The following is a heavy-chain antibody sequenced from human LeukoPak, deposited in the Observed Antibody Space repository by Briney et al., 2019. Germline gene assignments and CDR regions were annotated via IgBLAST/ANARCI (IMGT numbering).Heavy chain of an antibody. D-gene: IGHD3-22*01. CDR3: ARRPYDSSGYYRDDAFDI. CDR1: GYRFISYW. CDR2: FYPGDSDT. V-gene: IGHV5-51*01. J-gene: IGHJ3*02. Sequence: GESLKISCKGSGYRFISYWIGWVRQMPGKGLEWMGIFYPGDSDTRYSPSFQGQVTISADKSISTAYLQWSSLKASDTAMYYCARRPYDSSGYYRDDAFDIWGQGTMLTVSS.